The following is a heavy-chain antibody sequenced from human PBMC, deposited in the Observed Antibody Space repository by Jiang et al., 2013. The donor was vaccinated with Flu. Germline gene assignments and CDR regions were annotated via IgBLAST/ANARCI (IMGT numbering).Heavy chain of an antibody. V-gene: IGHV1-3*01. CDR2: INAGNGNT. CDR3: ARGEEMGATGTYYYYYYGMDV. D-gene: IGHD1-26*01. CDR1: GYTFTSYA. J-gene: IGHJ6*02. Sequence: GAEVKKPGASVKVSCKASGYTFTSYAMHWVRQAPGQRLEWMGWINAGNGNTKYSQKFQGRVTITRDTSASTAYMELSSLRSEDTAVYYCARGEEMGATGTYYYYYYGMDVWGQGTTVTVSS.